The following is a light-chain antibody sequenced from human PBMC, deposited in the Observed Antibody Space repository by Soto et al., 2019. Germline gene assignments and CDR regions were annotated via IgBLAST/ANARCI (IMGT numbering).Light chain of an antibody. CDR1: QRISNY. CDR2: AAS. V-gene: IGKV1-27*01. J-gene: IGKJ4*01. CDR3: QKYTNVPA. Sequence: DIQMTQSPSSLSASVGDRVTITCRASQRISNYLTWYQQIPEKVPKLLISAASTLQSWVPSRFSGSGSGTDFTLTISSLQPEDVATYYCQKYTNVPAFGGETKVQIK.